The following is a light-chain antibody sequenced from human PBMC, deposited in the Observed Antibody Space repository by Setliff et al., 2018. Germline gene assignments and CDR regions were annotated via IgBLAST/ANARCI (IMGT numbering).Light chain of an antibody. J-gene: IGLJ1*01. Sequence: QSALTQPPSASGTPGQRVTISCSGSSSNIGSNTVNWYQQFPGTAPKLLIYRNNQRPSGVPDRLSGSKSATSASLAISGLQAEDEADYYCAAWDDSLNGRYVFGTGTKVTVL. CDR2: RNN. CDR1: SSNIGSNT. V-gene: IGLV1-44*01. CDR3: AAWDDSLNGRYV.